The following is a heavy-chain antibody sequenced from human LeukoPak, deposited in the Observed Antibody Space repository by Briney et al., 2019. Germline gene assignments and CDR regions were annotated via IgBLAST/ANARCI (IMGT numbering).Heavy chain of an antibody. CDR3: ARDPPRSSGSLLGWFDP. J-gene: IGHJ5*02. CDR1: GYTFTSYG. D-gene: IGHD6-19*01. Sequence: ASVTVSCKASGYTFTSYGISWVRQAPGQGLEWMGWISAYNGNTNYAQKLQGRVTMPTDTSTSTAYMELRSLRSDDTAVYYCARDPPRSSGSLLGWFDPWGQGTLVTVSS. CDR2: ISAYNGNT. V-gene: IGHV1-18*01.